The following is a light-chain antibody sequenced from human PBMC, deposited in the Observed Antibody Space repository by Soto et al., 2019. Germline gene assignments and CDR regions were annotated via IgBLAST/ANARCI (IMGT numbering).Light chain of an antibody. CDR2: GAS. J-gene: IGKJ1*01. CDR3: QQYSHWRT. CDR1: QSIDSD. V-gene: IGKV3-15*01. Sequence: EILMTQSPANVSVFPGERATLSCRASQSIDSDLDWYQQTLGHVPRLLIYGASTRATGVPARFSGSGSGTEFTLTIISRHSDDFAVYYCQQYSHWRTFGPGTKVEIK.